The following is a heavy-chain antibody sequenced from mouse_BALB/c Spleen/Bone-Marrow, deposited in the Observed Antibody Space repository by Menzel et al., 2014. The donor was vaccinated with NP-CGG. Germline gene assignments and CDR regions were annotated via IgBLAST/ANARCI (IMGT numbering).Heavy chain of an antibody. CDR1: GYTFTSYW. J-gene: IGHJ4*01. CDR2: IYPGSGST. V-gene: IGHV1S22*01. Sequence: LQQSGSELVRPGASEKLSCKASGYTFTSYWMHWVKQRPGQGLEWIGNIYPGSGSTNYDEKFKNKATPTVDTSSSSAYMQLSSLTSEDSAVYYSTRSRSTSVVAETRDYWGQRTSVTGSS. D-gene: IGHD1-1*01. CDR3: TRSRSTSVVAETRDY.